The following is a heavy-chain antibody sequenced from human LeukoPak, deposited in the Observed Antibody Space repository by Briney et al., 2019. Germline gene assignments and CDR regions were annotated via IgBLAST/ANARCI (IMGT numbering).Heavy chain of an antibody. J-gene: IGHJ3*02. V-gene: IGHV4-4*02. Sequence: PSETLSLTCAVSGGSISISNSNWWSWVRQPPGKGLEWIGEISHSGSTNYNPSLKSRVTISVDTSKNQFSLKLSPVTAADTAVYYCARLLHNDILTGTITGAFDIWGQGTMVTVSS. D-gene: IGHD3-9*01. CDR2: ISHSGST. CDR1: GGSISISNSNW. CDR3: ARLLHNDILTGTITGAFDI.